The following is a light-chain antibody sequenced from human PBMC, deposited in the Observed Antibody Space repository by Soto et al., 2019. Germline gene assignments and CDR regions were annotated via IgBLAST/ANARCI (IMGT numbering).Light chain of an antibody. V-gene: IGKV4-1*01. Sequence: DIVMTQAPDSLAVSLGERATINCKSSQSVLYSSNNKNYLAWYQQRPGQPPKLLIYWASTRESGVPDRFSGSGSGTDFTLTITSLQADDVAVYYCKQYESTPPTCGQGTKLEIK. CDR3: KQYESTPPT. J-gene: IGKJ2*01. CDR1: QSVLYSSNNKNY. CDR2: WAS.